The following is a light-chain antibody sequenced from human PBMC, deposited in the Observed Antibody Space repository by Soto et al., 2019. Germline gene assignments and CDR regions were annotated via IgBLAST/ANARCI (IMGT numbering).Light chain of an antibody. CDR3: QQRSNWPPLT. CDR2: DAS. V-gene: IGKV3-11*01. J-gene: IGKJ5*01. CDR1: QSVSIY. Sequence: IVLSQSAATMASSPCGSATLSCRASQSVSIYLAWYQQKPGQSPRLLIYDASNRATGSPARFSGSGSWTEFSLTISSREPADFAVYYCQQRSNWPPLTFGQGTRLEIK.